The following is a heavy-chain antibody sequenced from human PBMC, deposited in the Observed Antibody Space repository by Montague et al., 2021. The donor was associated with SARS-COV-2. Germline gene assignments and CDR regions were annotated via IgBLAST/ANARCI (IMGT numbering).Heavy chain of an antibody. D-gene: IGHD3-22*01. Sequence: SETLSLTCAVYDGSFSDYSWTWIRQPPGKGLEWIGEINHRGGTNXNPSLKSRVTISVDTSKNQLSLKMTSVTAADTAVYYCARGRQHINMVVVVVTGGEYYFDFWGQGTLVAVSS. CDR3: ARGRQHINMVVVVVTGGEYYFDF. CDR1: DGSFSDYS. CDR2: INHRGGT. J-gene: IGHJ4*02. V-gene: IGHV4-34*01.